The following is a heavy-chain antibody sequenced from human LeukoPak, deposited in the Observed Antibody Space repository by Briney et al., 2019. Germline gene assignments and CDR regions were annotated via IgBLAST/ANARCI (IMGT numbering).Heavy chain of an antibody. Sequence: PSETLSLTCTVSGGSISSGSYYWSWIRQPAGKGLEWIGRIYTSGSTNYNPSLKSRVTMSVDTSNNQLSLMMTSVTAADTAVFYCARTPQGDNYFDYWGQGHLVTVSS. J-gene: IGHJ4*02. V-gene: IGHV4-61*02. CDR3: ARTPQGDNYFDY. CDR2: IYTSGST. D-gene: IGHD3-9*01. CDR1: GGSISSGSYY.